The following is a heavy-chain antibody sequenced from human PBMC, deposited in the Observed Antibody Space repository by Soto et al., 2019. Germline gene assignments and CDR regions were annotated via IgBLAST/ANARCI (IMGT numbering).Heavy chain of an antibody. Sequence: EVQLVESGGGLEQPGGSPRLSCAASGFTFSTYDIHWVRLAPGKGLEWVSTIGGAGDPSYAASVKGRFTISRENGKNSLYLQMNSLRDGDTAVYYCARSTTGRPMDVWGQGTTVTVS. J-gene: IGHJ6*02. CDR3: ARSTTGRPMDV. CDR2: IGGAGDP. D-gene: IGHD1-1*01. CDR1: GFTFSTYD. V-gene: IGHV3-13*05.